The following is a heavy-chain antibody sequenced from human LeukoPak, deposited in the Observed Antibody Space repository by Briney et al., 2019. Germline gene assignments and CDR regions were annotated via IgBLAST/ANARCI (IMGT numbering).Heavy chain of an antibody. J-gene: IGHJ4*02. CDR2: IYQSGSP. CDR3: ARVGHRKAAAGVFDY. Sequence: SSETLSLTCAVSGASISSPFWWSWVRQTPGKGLEWIGDIYQSGSPNYNPSLKSRVTLSVDKSKNLLFLRLMSVTAADPAVYYCARVGHRKAAAGVFDYWGQGMLVTVSS. V-gene: IGHV4-4*02. CDR1: GASISSPFW. D-gene: IGHD6-13*01.